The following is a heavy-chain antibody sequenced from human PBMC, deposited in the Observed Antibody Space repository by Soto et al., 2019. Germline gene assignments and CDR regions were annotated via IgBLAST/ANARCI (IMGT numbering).Heavy chain of an antibody. Sequence: PGGSLRLSCAASGFTFSSYSMNWVRQAPGKGLEWVSSISSSSSYIYYADSVKGRFTISRDNAKNSLYLQMNSLRAEDTAVYYCARAHSGDQRIYYYYYMDVWGKGTTVTVSS. J-gene: IGHJ6*03. CDR2: ISSSSSYI. V-gene: IGHV3-21*01. CDR1: GFTFSSYS. D-gene: IGHD4-17*01. CDR3: ARAHSGDQRIYYYYYMDV.